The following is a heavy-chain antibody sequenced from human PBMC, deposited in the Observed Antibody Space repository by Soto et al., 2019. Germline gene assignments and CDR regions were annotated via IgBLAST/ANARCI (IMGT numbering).Heavy chain of an antibody. CDR2: ISYDGSNK. Sequence: PGGSLRLSCAASGFTFSSYGMHWVRQAPGKGLEWVAVISYDGSNKYYADSVKGRFTISRDNSKNTLYLQMNSLRAEDTAVYYCAKDLRWELPTPDAFDIWGQGTMVTVSS. CDR1: GFTFSSYG. V-gene: IGHV3-30*18. J-gene: IGHJ3*02. D-gene: IGHD1-26*01. CDR3: AKDLRWELPTPDAFDI.